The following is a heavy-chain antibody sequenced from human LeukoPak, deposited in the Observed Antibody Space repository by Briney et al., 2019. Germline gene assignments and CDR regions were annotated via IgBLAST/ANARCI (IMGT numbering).Heavy chain of an antibody. D-gene: IGHD3-16*01. CDR1: GFTFANYW. J-gene: IGHJ4*02. V-gene: IGHV3-7*01. CDR2: IKQDGSEK. CDR3: ARDFWGSSFDY. Sequence: GGSLRLSCAASGFTFANYWMSWVRQAPGKGLEWVANIKQDGSEKKYVDYVKGRFTVSRDNAKNSLYLQMNSLRAEDTAVYYCARDFWGSSFDYWGQGTLVTVSS.